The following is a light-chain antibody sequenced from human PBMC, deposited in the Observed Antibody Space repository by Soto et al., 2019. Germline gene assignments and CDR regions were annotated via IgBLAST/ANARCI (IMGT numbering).Light chain of an antibody. J-gene: IGKJ1*01. V-gene: IGKV1-5*01. CDR2: DAS. CDR3: QQYYTSWT. Sequence: PSTLSAFVGDRVTITCRASQSISNWLAWYQQKPGKAPKVLIYDASSLASGVPSRFSGSGSGTEFTLTISSLQADDFATYYCQQYYTSWTFGQGTKVDIK. CDR1: QSISNW.